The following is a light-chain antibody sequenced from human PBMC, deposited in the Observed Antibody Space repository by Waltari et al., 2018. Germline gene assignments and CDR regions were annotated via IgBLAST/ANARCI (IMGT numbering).Light chain of an antibody. Sequence: QSALTQPASVSGSPGQSITISCTGTSSDVGGYNYVSWYQQHPGKAPKLSIYDVSNRPSGFSKRFSGSKAGNTASLTISGLQAEDEADYYCSSYTSSSTLVVFGGGTKLTVL. CDR1: SSDVGGYNY. CDR3: SSYTSSSTLVV. J-gene: IGLJ2*01. CDR2: DVS. V-gene: IGLV2-14*03.